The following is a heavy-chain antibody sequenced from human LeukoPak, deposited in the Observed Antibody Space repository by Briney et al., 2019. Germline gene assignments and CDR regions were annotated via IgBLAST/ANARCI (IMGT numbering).Heavy chain of an antibody. V-gene: IGHV3-48*01. CDR1: GFTFSSYS. CDR3: ARGTIFGVAQFQDYFDY. CDR2: ISSSSSTI. D-gene: IGHD3-3*01. Sequence: GGSLRLSCAASGFTFSSYSMNWVRQAPGKGLEWVSYISSSSSTIYYADSVKGRFTISRDNAKNSLYLQMNSLRAEDTAVYYCARGTIFGVAQFQDYFDYWGQGTLVTVSS. J-gene: IGHJ4*02.